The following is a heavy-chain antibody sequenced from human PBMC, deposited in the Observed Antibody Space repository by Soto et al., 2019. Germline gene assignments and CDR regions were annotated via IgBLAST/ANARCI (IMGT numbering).Heavy chain of an antibody. CDR2: IYHSGST. J-gene: IGHJ3*02. CDR3: ASLMITFGGVIVYSPNFDI. CDR1: GGFISSSNW. D-gene: IGHD3-16*02. V-gene: IGHV4-4*02. Sequence: QVQLQESGPGLVKPSGTLSLTCAVSGGFISSSNWWSWVRQPPGKGLEWIGEIYHSGSTNYNPSLKSRVTISVDKSKNQFSLKLSSVTAADTAVYYCASLMITFGGVIVYSPNFDIWGQGTMVTVSS.